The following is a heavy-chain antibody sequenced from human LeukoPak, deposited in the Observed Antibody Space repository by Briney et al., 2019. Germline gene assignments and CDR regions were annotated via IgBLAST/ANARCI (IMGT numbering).Heavy chain of an antibody. J-gene: IGHJ4*02. D-gene: IGHD6-19*01. CDR1: GFTFSDYS. Sequence: PGGSLRLSCAASGFTFSDYSMNWVRQVPGKGLESVSYMSRSGDIIYYADSVKGRFTISRDNAKNSLYLQMNSLRAEDTAVYYCARGGSSGWYYFDYWGQGTLVTVSS. V-gene: IGHV3-48*04. CDR2: MSRSGDII. CDR3: ARGGSSGWYYFDY.